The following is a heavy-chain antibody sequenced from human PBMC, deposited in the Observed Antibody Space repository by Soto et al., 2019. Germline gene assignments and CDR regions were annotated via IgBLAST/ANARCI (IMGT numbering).Heavy chain of an antibody. V-gene: IGHV3-15*07. CDR3: TTDGLGSSGWYYYYYGMDV. CDR2: IKSKTDGGTT. CDR1: GFTFSNAW. J-gene: IGHJ6*02. D-gene: IGHD6-19*01. Sequence: GGSLRLSCAASGFTFSNAWMNWVRQAPGKGLEWVGRIKSKTDGGTTDYAAPVKGRFTISRDDSKNTLYLQMNSLKTEDTAVYYCTTDGLGSSGWYYYYYGMDVWGQGTTVTVSS.